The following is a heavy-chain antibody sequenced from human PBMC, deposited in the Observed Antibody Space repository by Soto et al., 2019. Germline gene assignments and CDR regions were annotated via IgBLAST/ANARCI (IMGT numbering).Heavy chain of an antibody. D-gene: IGHD4-17*01. CDR2: ISYDGSKK. CDR1: EFAFSKYA. V-gene: IGHV3-30-3*01. CDR3: ARDFIWDGDNTDFFDL. Sequence: QVQLVESGGGVVQPGRSLRLSCVASEFAFSKYAMHWVRQAPGKGLEWLAVISYDGSKKHYADSMRGRFTIFRDNSKNTVYLQMNSLRAEDTAVYFCARDFIWDGDNTDFFDLWGQGTLVTVSS. J-gene: IGHJ4*02.